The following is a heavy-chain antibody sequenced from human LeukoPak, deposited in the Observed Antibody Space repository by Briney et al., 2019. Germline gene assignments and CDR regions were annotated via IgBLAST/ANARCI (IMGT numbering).Heavy chain of an antibody. V-gene: IGHV1-2*02. CDR2: INPNSAGT. J-gene: IGHJ4*02. CDR1: GYTFTDYY. D-gene: IGHD2-2*01. Sequence: ASVKVSCKASGYTFTDYYMHWVRQAPGQGLEWMGWINPNSAGTNYAQNFQGRVTMTRDTSINTAYMELTRLRSDDTAVYYCARRYCSSTSCYYFDYWGQRTLVTVSS. CDR3: ARRYCSSTSCYYFDY.